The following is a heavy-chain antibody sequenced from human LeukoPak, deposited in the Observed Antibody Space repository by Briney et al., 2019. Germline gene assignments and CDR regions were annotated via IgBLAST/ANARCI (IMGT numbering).Heavy chain of an antibody. CDR1: GNYW. D-gene: IGHD5-18*01. CDR2: ISSSSSYI. J-gene: IGHJ5*02. V-gene: IGHV3-21*04. CDR3: ARDRRYSYGQNWFDP. Sequence: GGSLRLSCAASGNYWMHWVRQAPGKGLEWVSSISSSSSYIYYADSVKGRFTISRDNAKNSLYLQMNSLRAEDTAVYYCARDRRYSYGQNWFDPWGQGTLVTVSS.